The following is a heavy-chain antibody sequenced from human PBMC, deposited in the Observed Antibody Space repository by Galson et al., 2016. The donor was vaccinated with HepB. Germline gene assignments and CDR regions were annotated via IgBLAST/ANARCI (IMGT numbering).Heavy chain of an antibody. J-gene: IGHJ5*01. V-gene: IGHV3-48*03. CDR1: GFTFSSYN. CDR2: ISATGTTI. D-gene: IGHD3-16*01. CDR3: ARDSRATLGEPNWFDP. Sequence: SLRLSCAASGFTFSSYNMNWVRQAPGKGLDWISYISATGTTIDYADSVKGRFIISRDNAKNSLYLQMNSLRVEDAAVYYCARDSRATLGEPNWFDPWGQGTLVIVSS.